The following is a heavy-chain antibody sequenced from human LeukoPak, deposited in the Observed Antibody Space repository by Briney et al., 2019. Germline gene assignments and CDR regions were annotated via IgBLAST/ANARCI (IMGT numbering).Heavy chain of an antibody. CDR3: AKVPCGDDCYYFDY. J-gene: IGHJ4*02. CDR2: IWYDGSNK. CDR1: GFTFSSYV. D-gene: IGHD2-21*02. Sequence: PGGSLRLSCAASGFTFSSYVMHWVRQAPGKGLEWVAVIWYDGSNKYYADSVKGRFTISRDNSKNTLYLQMNSLRAADTAVYYCAKVPCGDDCYYFDYWGQGTLVTVSS. V-gene: IGHV3-33*06.